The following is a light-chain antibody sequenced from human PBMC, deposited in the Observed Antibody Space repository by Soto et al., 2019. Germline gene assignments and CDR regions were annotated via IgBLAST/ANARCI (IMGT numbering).Light chain of an antibody. CDR2: GAS. CDR1: QSVSNNY. V-gene: IGKV3-20*01. CDR3: QQYGSSGT. Sequence: EIVLTQSPGTLSLSPGERATLSCRASQSVSNNYLAWYQQKPGQAPRLLIYGASNRATGIPHRFSGSGYGTDFTLTISSLEPEDFAVYYCQQYGSSGTVGQGTKVDSK. J-gene: IGKJ1*01.